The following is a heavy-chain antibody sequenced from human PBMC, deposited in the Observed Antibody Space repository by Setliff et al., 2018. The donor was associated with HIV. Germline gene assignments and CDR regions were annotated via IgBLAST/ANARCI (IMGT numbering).Heavy chain of an antibody. CDR1: GYTFTTYS. V-gene: IGHV1-3*01. D-gene: IGHD3-10*01. Sequence: ASVKVSCQASGYTFTTYSLHWVRQAPGQSLEWMGWINVGNGDTKYSQDLQGRITITRDASANTAYMELSRLRSDDTAVYFCARGALLAVFDFDHWGHGTLVNVSS. CDR2: INVGNGDT. J-gene: IGHJ4*01. CDR3: ARGALLAVFDFDH.